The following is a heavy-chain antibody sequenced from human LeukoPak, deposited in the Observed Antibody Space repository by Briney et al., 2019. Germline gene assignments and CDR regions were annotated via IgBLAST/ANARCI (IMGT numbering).Heavy chain of an antibody. CDR3: AKVGILWEGDY. CDR2: IKSKTDGGTT. CDR1: GFTFSNAW. D-gene: IGHD2-21*01. Sequence: PGGSLRLSCAASGFTFSNAWMSWVRQAPGKGLEWVGRIKSKTDGGTTDYAAPVKGRFTISRDDSKNTLYLQMNSLRAEDTAVYYCAKVGILWEGDYWGQGTLVTVSS. V-gene: IGHV3-15*01. J-gene: IGHJ4*02.